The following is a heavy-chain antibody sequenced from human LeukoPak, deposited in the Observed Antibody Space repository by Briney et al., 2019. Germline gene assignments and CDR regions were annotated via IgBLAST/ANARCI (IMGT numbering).Heavy chain of an antibody. D-gene: IGHD5-12*01. J-gene: IGHJ6*02. V-gene: IGHV3-21*01. Sequence: GGSLRLSCAASGSTFSSYGMTWVRQAPGKGLEWVSSIGRSPSYIYYADSVKGRFTISRDNAKDSLDLQMNSLRAEDTAVYYCARLTSYNHDYSGRYGLDVWGQGTTVTVSS. CDR3: ARLTSYNHDYSGRYGLDV. CDR2: IGRSPSYI. CDR1: GSTFSSYG.